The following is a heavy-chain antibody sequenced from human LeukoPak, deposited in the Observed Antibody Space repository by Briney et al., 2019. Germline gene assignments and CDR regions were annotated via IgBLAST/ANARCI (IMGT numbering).Heavy chain of an antibody. V-gene: IGHV4-59*02. Sequence: PSETLSLTCTVSGGSVTSYYWSWIRQPPGKGLEWIGYIYYSGSTNYNPSLKSRVTISVDTSKNQFSLKLSSVTAADTAVYYCARVPAVAGSNAFDIWGQGTMVTVSS. CDR2: IYYSGST. CDR3: ARVPAVAGSNAFDI. D-gene: IGHD6-19*01. J-gene: IGHJ3*02. CDR1: GGSVTSYY.